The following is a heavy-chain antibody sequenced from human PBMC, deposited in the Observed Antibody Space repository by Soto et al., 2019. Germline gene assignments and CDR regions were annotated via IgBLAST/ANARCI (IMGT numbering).Heavy chain of an antibody. CDR1: GGFVTSGSYY. CDR3: ARVERGTATPVVDAFDI. CDR2: MSHSGGT. Sequence: QVQLQQWGAGLLKPSETLSLTCAVYGGFVTSGSYYWSWIRQPPGKGLEWIGEMSHSGGTHFNPSLKSRVNISVDTAKNQCTMKMSSVTAADTALYYCARVERGTATPVVDAFDIWGPGTMVTVSS. V-gene: IGHV4-34*01. J-gene: IGHJ3*02. D-gene: IGHD2-21*02.